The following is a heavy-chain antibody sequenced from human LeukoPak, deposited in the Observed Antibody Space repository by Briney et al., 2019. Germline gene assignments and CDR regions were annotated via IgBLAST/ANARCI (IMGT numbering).Heavy chain of an antibody. CDR1: GASISSTSHY. CDR2: IYYSGST. CDR3: ARSWGYDFWTGNLLDY. V-gene: IGHV4-39*07. Sequence: SETLSLTCTVSGASISSTSHYWGWIRQPPGKGLEWIGSIYYSGSTYYNTSLKSRVTISVDMSKNQFSLRVTSVTAADTAVYYCARSWGYDFWTGNLLDYWGQGTLVTVSS. D-gene: IGHD3-3*01. J-gene: IGHJ4*02.